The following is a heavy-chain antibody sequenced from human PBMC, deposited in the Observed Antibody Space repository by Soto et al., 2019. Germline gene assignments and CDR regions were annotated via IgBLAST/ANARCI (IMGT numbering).Heavy chain of an antibody. Sequence: PGGSLRLSCAASGFTFSNYAMSWVRQAPGKGLEWVSTISGRGGNTYYADSVKGRFTISRDNSRNTLYLQMDSLRVEDSAVYSCAKAACSGGTCYLYYFDYWGQGALVTVSS. J-gene: IGHJ4*02. D-gene: IGHD2-15*01. CDR1: GFTFSNYA. CDR3: AKAACSGGTCYLYYFDY. V-gene: IGHV3-23*01. CDR2: ISGRGGNT.